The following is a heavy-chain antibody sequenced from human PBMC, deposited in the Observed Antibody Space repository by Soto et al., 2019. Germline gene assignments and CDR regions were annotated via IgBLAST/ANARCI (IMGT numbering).Heavy chain of an antibody. Sequence: QVQLQESGPGLVKPSETLSLTCSVSGDSLTSYYWTWVRQPPGKGLEWIGYIYYTGKTNYNPSLKSRVTISMDLSKNQFSLELRSLTAADTAVYYCARIILTGYYGLEPWGQGTLVIV. CDR1: GDSLTSYY. CDR2: IYYTGKT. J-gene: IGHJ5*02. V-gene: IGHV4-59*01. D-gene: IGHD3-9*01. CDR3: ARIILTGYYGLEP.